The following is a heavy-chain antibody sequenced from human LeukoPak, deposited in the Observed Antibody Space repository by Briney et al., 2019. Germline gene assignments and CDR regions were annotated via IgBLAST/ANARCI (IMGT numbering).Heavy chain of an antibody. CDR1: GGSISTDYYY. CDR3: ARARYNWNHVDY. V-gene: IGHV4-61*02. Sequence: SQTLSLTCTVSGGSISTDYYYWSWIRQPAGKGLEWIGRSYTSGDTNYNPSLKSRVTMSVDTSKNQFSLELGSVSAADTAVYYCARARYNWNHVDYWGQGTLVSVFS. J-gene: IGHJ4*02. CDR2: SYTSGDT. D-gene: IGHD1-14*01.